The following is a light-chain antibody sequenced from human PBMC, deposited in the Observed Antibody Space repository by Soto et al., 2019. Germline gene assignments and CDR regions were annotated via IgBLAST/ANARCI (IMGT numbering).Light chain of an antibody. V-gene: IGLV2-14*01. Sequence: QSALTQPASVSGSPGQSITISCTGTSSDVGGYNYVSWYQQHPGKAPKLMIYEVSNRPSGVSNRFSGSKSGNTASLTISGLQAEDEADYYCQSYDSRLSGSLFGGGTKLTVL. CDR3: QSYDSRLSGSL. CDR1: SSDVGGYNY. CDR2: EVS. J-gene: IGLJ2*01.